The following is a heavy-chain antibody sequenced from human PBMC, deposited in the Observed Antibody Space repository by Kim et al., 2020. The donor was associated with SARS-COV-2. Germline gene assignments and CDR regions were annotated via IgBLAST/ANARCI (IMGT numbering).Heavy chain of an antibody. Sequence: GGSLRLSCAASGFTFSSYRMNWVRQAPGKGLEWVSYISSSSSTIYYADSVKGRFTISRDNAKNSLYLQMNSLRDEDTAVYYCARDPYYDILTGLDYWGQGTLVTVSS. CDR1: GFTFSSYR. D-gene: IGHD3-9*01. V-gene: IGHV3-48*02. J-gene: IGHJ4*02. CDR2: ISSSSSTI. CDR3: ARDPYYDILTGLDY.